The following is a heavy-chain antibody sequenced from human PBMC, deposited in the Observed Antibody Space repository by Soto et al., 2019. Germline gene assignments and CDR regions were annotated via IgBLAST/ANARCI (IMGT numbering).Heavy chain of an antibody. Sequence: SETLSLTCTVSGGSISSYYWSWIRQPPGKGLKWIGYIYYSGSTNYNPSLKSRVTISVDTSKNQFSLKLSSVTAADTAVYYCARDRYYDFWSSYYYYYMDVWGKGTTVTVSS. CDR1: GGSISSYY. D-gene: IGHD3-3*01. V-gene: IGHV4-59*01. J-gene: IGHJ6*03. CDR3: ARDRYYDFWSSYYYYYMDV. CDR2: IYYSGST.